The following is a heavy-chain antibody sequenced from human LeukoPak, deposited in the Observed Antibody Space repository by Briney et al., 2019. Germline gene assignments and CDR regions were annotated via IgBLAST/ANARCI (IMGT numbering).Heavy chain of an antibody. CDR2: ISAYNGNT. CDR1: GGTFSSYA. V-gene: IGHV1-18*01. Sequence: ASVKVSSKASGGTFSSYAISWVRQAPGQGLEWMGWISAYNGNTNYAQKLQGRVTMTTDTSTSTAYMELRSLRSDDTAVYYCARDGEQQLSPWGQGTLVTVSS. CDR3: ARDGEQQLSP. J-gene: IGHJ5*02. D-gene: IGHD6-13*01.